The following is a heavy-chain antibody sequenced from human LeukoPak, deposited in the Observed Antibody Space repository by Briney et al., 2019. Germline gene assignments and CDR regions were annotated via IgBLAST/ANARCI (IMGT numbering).Heavy chain of an antibody. CDR1: GFTFSDYY. J-gene: IGHJ6*03. Sequence: GGSLRLSCAASGFTFSDYYMSWIRQAPGKGLEWVSYISSSGSTIYYADSVKGRFTISRDNAMNSLYLQMNSLRAEDTAMYYCARDRSVRSGYLSGPYYYMDVWGKGTTVTVSS. CDR3: ARDRSVRSGYLSGPYYYMDV. CDR2: ISSSGSTI. V-gene: IGHV3-11*01. D-gene: IGHD3-22*01.